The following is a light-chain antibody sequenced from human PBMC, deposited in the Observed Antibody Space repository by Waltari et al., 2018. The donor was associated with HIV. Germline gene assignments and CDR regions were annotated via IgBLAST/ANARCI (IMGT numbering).Light chain of an antibody. CDR3: AAWDDGLSGPV. J-gene: IGLJ3*02. CDR2: RTN. CDR1: SSNLGSTY. V-gene: IGLV1-47*01. Sequence: QSVLTQPPSASGTPGQRVTISCSGSSSNLGSTYVYWYQQLPGNAPKLLIYRTNPRPSGVPDRFSGSKSGTSASLAITGLRSEDEADYYCAAWDDGLSGPVFGGGTKLTVL.